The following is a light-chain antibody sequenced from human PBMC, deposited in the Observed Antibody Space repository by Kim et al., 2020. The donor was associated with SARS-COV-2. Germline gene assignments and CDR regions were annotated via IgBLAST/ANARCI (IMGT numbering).Light chain of an antibody. CDR1: QSVSSSY. J-gene: IGKJ2*02. V-gene: IGKV3-20*01. Sequence: EIVLTQSPGTLSLSPGERATLSCRASQSVSSSYLAWYQQKPRQAPRLLIYGASSRATGIPDRFSGSGSGTDFTLTISRLEPEDFAVYYCQQYGSSPPCTFGQGTKLEI. CDR3: QQYGSSPPCT. CDR2: GAS.